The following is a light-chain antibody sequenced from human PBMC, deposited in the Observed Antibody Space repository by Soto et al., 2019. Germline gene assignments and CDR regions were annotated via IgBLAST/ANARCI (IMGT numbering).Light chain of an antibody. CDR2: DVS. V-gene: IGLV2-14*01. CDR1: SSDVGGYNY. J-gene: IGLJ2*01. CDR3: SSYTSSSNLYVV. Sequence: QSVLTQPAPVSGSPGQSITISCTGTSSDVGGYNYVSWYQQHPGKAPKLMIYDVSNRPSGVSTRFSGSKSGNTASLTISGLQAEDEADDYCSSYTSSSNLYVVFGGGTKVTVL.